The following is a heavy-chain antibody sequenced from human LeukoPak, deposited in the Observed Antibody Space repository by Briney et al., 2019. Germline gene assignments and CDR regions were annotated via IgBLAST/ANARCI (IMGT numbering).Heavy chain of an antibody. Sequence: SVKVSCKASGGTFSSYAISWVRQAPGRGLEWMGGIIPIFGTANYAQKFQGRVTITADESTSTAYMELSSLRSEDTAVYYCARGYSSSWYFDYWGQGTLVTVSS. V-gene: IGHV1-69*13. CDR2: IIPIFGTA. CDR3: ARGYSSSWYFDY. CDR1: GGTFSSYA. J-gene: IGHJ4*02. D-gene: IGHD6-13*01.